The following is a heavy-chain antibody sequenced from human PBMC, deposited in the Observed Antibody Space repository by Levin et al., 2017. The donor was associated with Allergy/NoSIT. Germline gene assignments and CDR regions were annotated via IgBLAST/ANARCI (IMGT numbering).Heavy chain of an antibody. V-gene: IGHV3-21*01. CDR1: GFTFSSYS. CDR2: ISSSSSYI. J-gene: IGHJ4*02. CDR3: ASAVDTAMVSDFDY. D-gene: IGHD5-18*01. Sequence: GESLKISCAASGFTFSSYSMNWVRQAPGKGLEWVSSISSSSSYIYYADSVKGRFTISRDNAKNSLYLQMNSLRAEDTAVYYCASAVDTAMVSDFDYWGQGTLVTVSS.